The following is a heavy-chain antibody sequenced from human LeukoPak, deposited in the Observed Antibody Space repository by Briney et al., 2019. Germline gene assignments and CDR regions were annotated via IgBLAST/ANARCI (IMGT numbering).Heavy chain of an antibody. D-gene: IGHD3-22*01. V-gene: IGHV1-69*13. J-gene: IGHJ4*02. CDR2: IIPIFGTA. CDR3: ASSPHDSSGYYYSDY. CDR1: GGTFSSYA. Sequence: EASVKVSCKASGGTFSSYAISWVRQAPGQGLEWMGGIIPIFGTANYAQKFQGRVTITADESTSTAYMELSSLRSEDTAVYYCASSPHDSSGYYYSDYWGQGTLVTVSS.